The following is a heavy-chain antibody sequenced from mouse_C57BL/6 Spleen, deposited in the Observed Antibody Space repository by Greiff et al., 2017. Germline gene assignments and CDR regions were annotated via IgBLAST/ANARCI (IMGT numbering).Heavy chain of an antibody. CDR1: GYSITSGYY. V-gene: IGHV3-6*01. CDR2: ISYDGSN. J-gene: IGHJ4*01. Sequence: EVKLVESGPGLVKPSQSLSLTCSVTGYSITSGYYWNWIRQFPGNKLEWMGYISYDGSNNYNPSLKNRISITRDTSKNQFFLKLNSVTTEDTATYYCARDDYDGGYYAMDYWGQGTSVTVSS. D-gene: IGHD2-4*01. CDR3: ARDDYDGGYYAMDY.